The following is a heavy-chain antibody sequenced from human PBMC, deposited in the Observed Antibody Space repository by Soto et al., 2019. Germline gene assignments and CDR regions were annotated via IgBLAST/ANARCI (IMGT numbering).Heavy chain of an antibody. Sequence: GGSLRLSCAASGFTFSSYAMHWVRQAPGKGLEWVAVISYDGSNKYYADSVKGRFTISRDNSKNTLYLQMNSLRAEDTAVYYCARDGVEMALYFDYWGQGTLVTVSS. D-gene: IGHD3-3*01. CDR1: GFTFSSYA. CDR3: ARDGVEMALYFDY. V-gene: IGHV3-30-3*01. J-gene: IGHJ4*02. CDR2: ISYDGSNK.